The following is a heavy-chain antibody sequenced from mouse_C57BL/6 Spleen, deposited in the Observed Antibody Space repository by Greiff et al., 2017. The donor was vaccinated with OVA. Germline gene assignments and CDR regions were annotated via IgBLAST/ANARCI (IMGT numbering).Heavy chain of an antibody. V-gene: IGHV1-47*01. CDR2: FHPYNNDT. CDR3: ARRNHYYGSSYDY. Sequence: VLLVEPGAELVKPGASVKLSCKASGYTFTTYPMEWMKQKHGKSLEWIGNFHPYNNDTKYNEKFKGKATLTVEKSSSTVYLELSRLTSDDSAVYDCARRNHYYGSSYDYWGQGTTLTVSS. CDR1: GYTFTTYP. J-gene: IGHJ2*01. D-gene: IGHD1-1*01.